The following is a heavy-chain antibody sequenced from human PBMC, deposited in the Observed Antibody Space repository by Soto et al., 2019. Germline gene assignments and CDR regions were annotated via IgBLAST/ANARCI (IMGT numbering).Heavy chain of an antibody. Sequence: GGSLRLSCEGFGFNFEDYAMHWIRQAPGKGLEWVSGINWNGGITGYADSVKGRFTVSRDNANNSLHLEMSSLKTEDTALYYCARGRGGLTVVSNWFEPWGQGTLVTVSS. J-gene: IGHJ5*02. CDR2: INWNGGIT. D-gene: IGHD2-15*01. CDR3: ARGRGGLTVVSNWFEP. V-gene: IGHV3-9*01. CDR1: GFNFEDYA.